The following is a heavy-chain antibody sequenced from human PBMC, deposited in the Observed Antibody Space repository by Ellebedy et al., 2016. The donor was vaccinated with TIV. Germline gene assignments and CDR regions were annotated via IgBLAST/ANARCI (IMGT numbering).Heavy chain of an antibody. CDR1: GGSIRSSSYY. D-gene: IGHD3-22*01. CDR2: IYYSGST. CDR3: ASIDYYDSSGYYRY. V-gene: IGHV4-39*01. J-gene: IGHJ4*02. Sequence: MPSETLSLTCTVSGGSIRSSSYYWGWIRQPPGKGLEWIGSIYYSGSTYYNPSLKSRVTISVDTSKNQFSLKLSSVTAADTAVYYCASIDYYDSSGYYRYWGQGTLVTVSS.